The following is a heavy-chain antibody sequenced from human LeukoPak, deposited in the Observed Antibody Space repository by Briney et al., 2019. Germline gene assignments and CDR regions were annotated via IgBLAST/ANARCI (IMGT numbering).Heavy chain of an antibody. CDR3: ARPYGDD. CDR1: GFTFSSYA. V-gene: IGHV3-48*03. CDR2: ISSSGSTI. Sequence: AGSLRLSSAASGFTFSSYAMNWDRQAPGKGLEWVSYISSSGSTIYYADAVMGRFTTSRDNDKNSLYLQMNSLRAEDTAIYYWARPYGDDWGQETLVTVAS. J-gene: IGHJ4*02. D-gene: IGHD4-17*01.